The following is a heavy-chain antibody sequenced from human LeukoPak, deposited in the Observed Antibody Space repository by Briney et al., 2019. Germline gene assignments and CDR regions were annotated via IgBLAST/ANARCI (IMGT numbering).Heavy chain of an antibody. J-gene: IGHJ6*04. D-gene: IGHD6-13*01. Sequence: GGSLRLSCAASGFTFSIYAMNGVRQAPGKGLEWASTISASGGSTYYADSVKGRLTISRDNSKNTLFLQMNSLRAEDTAVYYCAKTLGAAGTRGMDVWGKGTTVTVSS. CDR2: ISASGGST. CDR1: GFTFSIYA. V-gene: IGHV3-23*01. CDR3: AKTLGAAGTRGMDV.